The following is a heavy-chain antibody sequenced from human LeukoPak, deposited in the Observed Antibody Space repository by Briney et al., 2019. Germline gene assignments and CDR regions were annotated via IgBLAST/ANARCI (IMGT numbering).Heavy chain of an antibody. Sequence: GGSLRLSCVASGFYFSAYLMSWVRQAPGKGLEWVANIKQDGSQQFYLDSVKGRFTISRDNGNNSLYLHMSRLRVEDTAVYYCARDLKGFNLWGQGALVTVSS. CDR1: GFYFSAYL. CDR2: IKQDGSQQ. CDR3: ARDLKGFNL. V-gene: IGHV3-7*04. J-gene: IGHJ5*02.